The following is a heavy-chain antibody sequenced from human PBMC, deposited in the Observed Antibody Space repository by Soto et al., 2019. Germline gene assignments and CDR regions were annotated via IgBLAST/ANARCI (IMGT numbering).Heavy chain of an antibody. D-gene: IGHD5-18*01. V-gene: IGHV4-34*01. J-gene: IGHJ4*02. CDR2: INHSGST. Sequence: QVQLQQWGAGLLKPSETLSLTCAVYGGSFSGYYWSWIRQPPGKGLEWIGEINHSGSTNYNPSLKSRVTISVDTSKNQFSLKLSSVTAADTTVYYCARAWGYSYGRCLDYWGQGTLVTVSS. CDR3: ARAWGYSYGRCLDY. CDR1: GGSFSGYY.